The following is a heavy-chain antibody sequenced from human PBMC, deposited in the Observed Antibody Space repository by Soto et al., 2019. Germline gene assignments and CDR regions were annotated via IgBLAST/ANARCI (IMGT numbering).Heavy chain of an antibody. V-gene: IGHV3-7*05. J-gene: IGHJ4*02. CDR3: ARAKAGPPFDS. D-gene: IGHD6-19*01. CDR2: IKQDGSEK. CDR1: GFTFSSYW. Sequence: EVQLVESGGGLVQPGGSLRLSCAASGFTFSSYWMSWVRQAPGKGLEWVANIKQDGSEKYYVDSVKGRFTISRDNAKNSLFLQVNSLRAEDTAVYFCARAKAGPPFDSWGQGTLVTVSS.